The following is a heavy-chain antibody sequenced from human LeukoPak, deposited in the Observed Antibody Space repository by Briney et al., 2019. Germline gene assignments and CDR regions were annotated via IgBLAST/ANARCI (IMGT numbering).Heavy chain of an antibody. V-gene: IGHV3-13*01. D-gene: IGHD6-13*01. CDR3: ARARRYSSSYYFDY. CDR2: IGTAGDT. J-gene: IGHJ4*02. CDR1: GFTFSSYD. Sequence: GGSLRLSCAASGFTFSSYDMHWVRQATGKGLEWVSAIGTAGDTYYPGSVKGRFTISRENAKNSLYLQMNSLRAGDTAVYYCARARRYSSSYYFDYWGQGTLVTVSS.